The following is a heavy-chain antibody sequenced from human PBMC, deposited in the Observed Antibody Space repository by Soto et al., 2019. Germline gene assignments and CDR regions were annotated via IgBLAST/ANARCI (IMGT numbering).Heavy chain of an antibody. CDR3: ARDTRNRYCSGGCCFSDFDY. D-gene: IGHD2-15*01. CDR1: GGTFSSYA. CDR2: IIPIFGTA. V-gene: IGHV1-69*01. Sequence: QVQLVQSGAEVKKPGSSVKVSCKASGGTFSSYAISWVRQAPGQGLEWMGGIIPIFGTANYAQKFQGRVTITADESTSTAYMELRRLRSEDTAVYYWARDTRNRYCSGGCCFSDFDYWGQGTLVTVSS. J-gene: IGHJ4*02.